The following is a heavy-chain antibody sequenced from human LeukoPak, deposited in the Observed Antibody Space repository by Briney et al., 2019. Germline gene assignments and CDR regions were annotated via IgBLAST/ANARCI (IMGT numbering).Heavy chain of an antibody. V-gene: IGHV1-69*13. CDR1: GYTFTSYG. CDR2: IIPIFGTA. D-gene: IGHD3-22*01. J-gene: IGHJ4*02. Sequence: SVKVSCKASGYTFTSYGISWVRQAPGQGLEWMGGIIPIFGTANYAQKFQGRVTITADESTSTAYMELSSLRSEDTAVYYCASSDSSGYYSDYWGQGTLVTVSS. CDR3: ASSDSSGYYSDY.